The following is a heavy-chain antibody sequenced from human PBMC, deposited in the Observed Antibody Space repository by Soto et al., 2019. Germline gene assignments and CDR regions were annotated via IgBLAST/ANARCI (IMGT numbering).Heavy chain of an antibody. CDR1: GFTFSSYA. Sequence: GGSLRLSCAASGFTFSSYAMSWVRQAPGKGLEWVSAISGRGGSTYYAESVKGRFTISRDNSKNTLYLQMNRLRAEDTAVYYCAKDRIGDYPPFHYRGQGTLVTVSS. D-gene: IGHD4-17*01. CDR3: AKDRIGDYPPFHY. CDR2: ISGRGGST. J-gene: IGHJ4*02. V-gene: IGHV3-23*01.